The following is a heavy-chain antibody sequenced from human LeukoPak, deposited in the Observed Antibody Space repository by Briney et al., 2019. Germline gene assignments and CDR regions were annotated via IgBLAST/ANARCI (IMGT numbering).Heavy chain of an antibody. J-gene: IGHJ4*02. CDR1: GYSIKNGYY. D-gene: IGHD3-10*01. CDR3: ASHQWNYGSGN. V-gene: IGHV4-38-2*02. CDR2: VYLTGST. Sequence: SETLSLTYSVSGYSIKNGYYWAWIRQSPLKGLEWIGTVYLTGSTSYNPSLRSRVTISMDTSKNQFSLKLSSVTAADTAVYYCASHQWNYGSGNWGQGTLVTVSS.